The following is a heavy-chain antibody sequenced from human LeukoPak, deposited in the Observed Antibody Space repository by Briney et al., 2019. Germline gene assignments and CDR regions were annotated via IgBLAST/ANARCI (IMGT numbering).Heavy chain of an antibody. D-gene: IGHD3-9*01. CDR1: GGSFSGYY. CDR2: INHSGST. CDR3: AGEGVLTGYYY. V-gene: IGHV4-34*01. J-gene: IGHJ4*02. Sequence: SETLSLTCAVYGGSFSGYYWSWIRQPPGKGLEWIGEINHSGSTNYNPSLKSRVTISVDTSKNQFSLKLSSVTAADTAVYYCAGEGVLTGYYYWGQGTLVTVSS.